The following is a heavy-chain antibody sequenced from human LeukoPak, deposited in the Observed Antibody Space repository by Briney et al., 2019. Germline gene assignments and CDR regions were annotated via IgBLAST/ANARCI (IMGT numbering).Heavy chain of an antibody. Sequence: SETLSLTCTVSGCSISSGDYCWSWIRQPAGRGLEWIGRMCARGSTDYNPSLKSRVIMAIDTSKNQFSLKLSSVAAADTAAYYCARAGGRDNSYGFQDYWGQGTPVTVSS. CDR3: ARAGGRDNSYGFQDY. D-gene: IGHD5-18*01. V-gene: IGHV4-61*02. CDR2: MCARGST. CDR1: GCSISSGDYC. J-gene: IGHJ4*02.